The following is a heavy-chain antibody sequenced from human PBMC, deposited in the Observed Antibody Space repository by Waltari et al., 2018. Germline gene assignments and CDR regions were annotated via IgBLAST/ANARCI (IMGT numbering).Heavy chain of an antibody. J-gene: IGHJ1*01. CDR1: GFIFSSYS. CDR2: ISATSATI. V-gene: IGHV3-48*01. Sequence: EVQLVESGGGLVQPGRSLRLSCAASGFIFSSYSMSWVRQVPGKGLEWVSDISATSATIAYADSVKGRFTISRDNAKNSLYLQMHGLSAEDTATYFCARDGTATGGKEYFQHWGQGTLVTVSS. D-gene: IGHD6-13*01. CDR3: ARDGTATGGKEYFQH.